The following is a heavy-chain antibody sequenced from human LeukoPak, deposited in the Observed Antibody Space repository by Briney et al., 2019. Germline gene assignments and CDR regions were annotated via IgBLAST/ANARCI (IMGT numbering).Heavy chain of an antibody. Sequence: GGSLRLSCVDSGLSFATYWMSWVRQAPGKRLEWVANINTDGSEKYYVDSVKGRFTISRDNAKNSLYLQMNSLRAEDTAVYYCASEIRYCSGRTCYSDYFDNWGQGTLVTVSS. D-gene: IGHD2-15*01. CDR1: GLSFATYW. V-gene: IGHV3-7*01. CDR3: ASEIRYCSGRTCYSDYFDN. J-gene: IGHJ4*02. CDR2: INTDGSEK.